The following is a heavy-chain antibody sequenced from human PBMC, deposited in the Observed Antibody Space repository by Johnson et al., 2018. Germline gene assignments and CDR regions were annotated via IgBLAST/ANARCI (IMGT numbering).Heavy chain of an antibody. CDR1: GGSISSYY. V-gene: IGHV4-59*01. Sequence: QVQLQESGPGLVKPSETLSLTCTVSGGSISSYYWSWIRQPPGKGLEWIGYIYYSGSTNYNPSLKSRVTISVDPSKNQFSLELGSVTAAETAVYYCARGYSSLHDDYYNRDVWGKGTTVTVSS. J-gene: IGHJ6*03. CDR3: ARGYSSLHDDYYNRDV. CDR2: IYYSGST. D-gene: IGHD5-18*01.